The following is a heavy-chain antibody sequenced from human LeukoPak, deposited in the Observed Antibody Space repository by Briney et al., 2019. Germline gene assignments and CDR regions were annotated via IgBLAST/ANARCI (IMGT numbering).Heavy chain of an antibody. J-gene: IGHJ4*02. Sequence: GGSLRLSCAASGFTFSSYAMSWVRQAPGKGLEWVAVISYDGSNKYYADSVKGRFTISRDNSKNTLYLQMNSLRAEDTAVYYCANLATDLWGQGTLVTVSS. CDR3: ANLATDL. CDR2: ISYDGSNK. CDR1: GFTFSSYA. V-gene: IGHV3-30*18. D-gene: IGHD4-17*01.